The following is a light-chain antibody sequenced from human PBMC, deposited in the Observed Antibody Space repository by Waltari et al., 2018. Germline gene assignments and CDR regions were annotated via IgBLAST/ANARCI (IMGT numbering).Light chain of an antibody. J-gene: IGKJ3*01. CDR2: GAS. Sequence: EIVLTQSPGPLSLSPGERATLPCRASQSVSSSYLAWYQQKPGQAPRLLSYGASSRATGIPDRFSGSGSGTDFTLTISRLEPEDFAVYYCQQYGSSPRFTFGPGTKVDIK. CDR1: QSVSSSY. CDR3: QQYGSSPRFT. V-gene: IGKV3-20*01.